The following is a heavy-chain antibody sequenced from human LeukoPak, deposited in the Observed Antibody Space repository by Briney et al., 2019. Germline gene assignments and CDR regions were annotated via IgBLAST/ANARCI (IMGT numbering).Heavy chain of an antibody. Sequence: SETLSLTCSVSGSSITSVSYWAWIRQAPEKGLEWIGSLSHSGATYYNPSLTSRLSTSVDTSNNRFSLTLRSVTAADTAVYYCARVGSSNSHYDYWGQGILVTVSS. D-gene: IGHD3-10*01. CDR1: GSSITSVSY. J-gene: IGHJ4*02. CDR2: LSHSGAT. CDR3: ARVGSSNSHYDY. V-gene: IGHV4-38-2*02.